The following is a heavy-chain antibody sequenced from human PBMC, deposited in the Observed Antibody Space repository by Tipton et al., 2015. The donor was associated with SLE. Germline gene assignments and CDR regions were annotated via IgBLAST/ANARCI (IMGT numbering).Heavy chain of an antibody. CDR2: IYYSGNT. CDR3: ARAAAYKKSYYGLDV. D-gene: IGHD3-10*01. J-gene: IGHJ6*02. CDR1: GGSVSSGNYF. V-gene: IGHV4-61*01. Sequence: TLSLTCTVSGGSVSSGNYFWNWIRQPPGKGLEWIGYIYYSGNTNYNPSLKSRVTVSIDTSKNQFSLKLTSVTAADTAVYYCARAAAYKKSYYGLDVWGQGTTVIVSS.